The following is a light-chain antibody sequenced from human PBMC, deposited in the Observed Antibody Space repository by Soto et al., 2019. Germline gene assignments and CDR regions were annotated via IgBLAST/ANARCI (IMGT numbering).Light chain of an antibody. V-gene: IGLV2-14*01. CDR3: SSYTSSSTYNYV. CDR1: SSDVGGYNY. Sequence: QSVLTQPASVSVSPGQSITISCTGTSSDVGGYNYVSWYQQHPGKAPKLMIYEVSNRPSGVSNRFSGSKSGNTASLTISGLQAEDEADYYCSSYTSSSTYNYVFGTGTKVTVL. CDR2: EVS. J-gene: IGLJ1*01.